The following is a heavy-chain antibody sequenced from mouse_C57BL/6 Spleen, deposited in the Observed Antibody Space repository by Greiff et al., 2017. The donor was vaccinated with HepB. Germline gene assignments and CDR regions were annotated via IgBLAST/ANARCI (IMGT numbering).Heavy chain of an antibody. V-gene: IGHV1-61*01. CDR2: IYPSDSET. J-gene: IGHJ1*03. Sequence: QVQLQQPGAELVRPGSSVKLSCKASGYTFTSYWMDWVKQRPGQGLEWIGNIYPSDSETHYNQKFKDKATLTADKSSRTAYMQLSSLTSEDSAVYYRARKGPLAVGGYWYFDVWGTGTTVTVSS. D-gene: IGHD6-1*01. CDR1: GYTFTSYW. CDR3: ARKGPLAVGGYWYFDV.